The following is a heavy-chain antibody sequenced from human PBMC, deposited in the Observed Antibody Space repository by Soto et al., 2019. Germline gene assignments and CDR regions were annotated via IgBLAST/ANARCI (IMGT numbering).Heavy chain of an antibody. D-gene: IGHD2-21*02. CDR2: INHSGST. J-gene: IGHJ5*02. CDR1: GVSFSGYY. CDR3: ARGRTAHIVVVTATNNWFDP. V-gene: IGHV4-34*01. Sequence: SETLPLTCAVYGVSFSGYYWTWIRQPPGTGLEWIGEINHSGSTNYNPSLKSRVTISVDTSKNQFSLKLSSVTAADTAVYYCARGRTAHIVVVTATNNWFDPWGQGTLVTVSS.